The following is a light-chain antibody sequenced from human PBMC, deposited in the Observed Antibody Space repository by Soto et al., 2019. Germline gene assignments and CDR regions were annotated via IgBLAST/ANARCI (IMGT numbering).Light chain of an antibody. CDR2: AGS. CDR3: QQFRNWPWT. J-gene: IGKJ1*01. V-gene: IGKV3D-15*01. Sequence: EIVLTQSPGTLSVSPWDRVTLSCRDSQSITINLDWYQQXPDQAPRLLXHAGSTXXTGIPARISGRGSGTEFTLTISSLQSEDFAVYYCQQFRNWPWTFGQGNKVDIK. CDR1: QSITIN.